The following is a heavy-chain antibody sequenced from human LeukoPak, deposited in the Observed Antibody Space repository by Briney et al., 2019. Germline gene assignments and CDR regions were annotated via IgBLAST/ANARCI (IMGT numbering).Heavy chain of an antibody. CDR3: ARGVYGSSCGY. CDR1: GFTLSSYW. J-gene: IGHJ4*02. V-gene: IGHV3-74*01. CDR2: INGDGSST. D-gene: IGHD6-13*01. Sequence: PGGSLRLSCVASGFTLSSYWMHWVRQAPGKGLVWVSRINGDGSSTSYADSVKGRFTISRDNAKNTLYLQMSSLRAEDTAVYYCARGVYGSSCGYWGQGTLVTVSS.